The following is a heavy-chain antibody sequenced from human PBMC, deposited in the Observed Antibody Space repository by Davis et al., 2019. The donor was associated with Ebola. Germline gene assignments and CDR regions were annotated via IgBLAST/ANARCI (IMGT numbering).Heavy chain of an antibody. D-gene: IGHD1-26*01. V-gene: IGHV1-46*01. CDR1: GYTFTSYY. Sequence: ASVKVSCKASGYTFTSYYMHWVRQAPGQGLEWMGIINPSGGTTSHAQKFQGRVTMTRNTSINTAYMELSSLRSEDTAVYFCARDSSGVVGANDFDYWGQGTLVTVSS. J-gene: IGHJ4*02. CDR3: ARDSSGVVGANDFDY. CDR2: INPSGGTT.